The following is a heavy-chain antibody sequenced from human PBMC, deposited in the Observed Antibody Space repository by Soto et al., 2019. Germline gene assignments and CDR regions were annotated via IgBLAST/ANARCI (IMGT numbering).Heavy chain of an antibody. CDR2: ITGSGVTA. Sequence: EVQLVESGGGLVQPGGSLRLSCAASGFPFSNYAMHWVRQAPGKGLEYVSAITGSGVTAYYGSSVRGRFTITRDNSKKTVDLKMGSLRAEDTAVYYCARRLGVCNSGNCCSDYWGQGSLVTVYS. V-gene: IGHV3-64*01. CDR3: ARRLGVCNSGNCCSDY. CDR1: GFPFSNYA. D-gene: IGHD2-15*01. J-gene: IGHJ4*02.